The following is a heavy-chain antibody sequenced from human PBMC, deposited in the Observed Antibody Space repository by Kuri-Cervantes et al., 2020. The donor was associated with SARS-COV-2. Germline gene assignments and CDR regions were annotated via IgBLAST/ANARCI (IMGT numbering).Heavy chain of an antibody. CDR2: ISYDGSNK. V-gene: IGHV3-30*01. D-gene: IGHD1-7*01. J-gene: IGHJ5*02. CDR1: GFTFSSYA. Sequence: GESLKISCAASGFTFSSYAMHWVRQAPGKGLEWVAVISYDGSNKYYADSVKGRFTISRDNSKNTLYLQMNSLRAEDTAVYYCAGVVSEGYNWNYVWFDPWGQGTLVTVSS. CDR3: AGVVSEGYNWNYVWFDP.